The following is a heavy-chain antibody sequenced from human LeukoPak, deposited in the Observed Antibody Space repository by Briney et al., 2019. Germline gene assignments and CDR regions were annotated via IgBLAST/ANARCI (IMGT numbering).Heavy chain of an antibody. CDR2: ISSSGGGT. CDR1: GITLSNYG. CDR3: AKRGVVIRVILVGFHREAYYFDS. J-gene: IGHJ4*02. V-gene: IGHV3-23*01. Sequence: TGGSLRLSCAVSGITLSNYGMSWVRQAPGKGLEWVAGISSSGGGTNYADSVKGRFTISRDNPRNALYLQMNSLRAEDTAVYFCAKRGVVIRVILVGFHREAYYFDSWGQGALVTVSS. D-gene: IGHD3-22*01.